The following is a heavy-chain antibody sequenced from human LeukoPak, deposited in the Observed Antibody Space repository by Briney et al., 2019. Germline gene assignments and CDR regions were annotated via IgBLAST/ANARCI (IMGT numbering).Heavy chain of an antibody. Sequence: ASVKVSCKASGYTFTSYAMHWVRQAPGQRLEWMGWTNAGNGNTKYSQKFQGRVTITRDASASTAYMELSSLRSEDTAVYYCARARRRRYYAYWGQGTLVTVSS. CDR1: GYTFTSYA. D-gene: IGHD3-10*01. V-gene: IGHV1-3*01. CDR3: ARARRRRYYAY. CDR2: TNAGNGNT. J-gene: IGHJ4*02.